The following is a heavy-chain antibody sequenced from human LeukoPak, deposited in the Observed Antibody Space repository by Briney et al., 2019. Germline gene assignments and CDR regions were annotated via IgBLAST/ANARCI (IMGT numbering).Heavy chain of an antibody. V-gene: IGHV4-4*02. Sequence: SGTLSLTCAVSGSSISSDNWWSWVRQPPGKGLEWIGEVYHSGSTHYKPSLRSRVTISVDKSNNQFSLRLSSVTAADTAVYYCARSGYDRDFDYWGQGTLVTVSS. CDR1: GSSISSDNW. J-gene: IGHJ4*02. CDR3: ARSGYDRDFDY. CDR2: VYHSGST. D-gene: IGHD3-22*01.